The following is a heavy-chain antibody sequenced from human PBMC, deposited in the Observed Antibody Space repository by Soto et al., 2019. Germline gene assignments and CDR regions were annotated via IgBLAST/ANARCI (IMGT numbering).Heavy chain of an antibody. CDR2: ISISSSYR. CDR3: AGLPSYCGNTCSADY. CDR1: GFTFSTYT. Sequence: EVQVVESGGGLVKPGGSLRLSCAASGFTFSTYTMTWVRQAPGKGLQWVSSISISSSYRYYADSVTGRFTISRDNAKNSLYLQMNSLRAEDTAVYYCAGLPSYCGNTCSADYWGQGTLVTVSS. J-gene: IGHJ4*02. D-gene: IGHD2-21*01. V-gene: IGHV3-21*06.